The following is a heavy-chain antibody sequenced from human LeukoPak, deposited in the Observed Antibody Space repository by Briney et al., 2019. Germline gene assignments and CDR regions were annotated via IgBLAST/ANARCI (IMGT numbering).Heavy chain of an antibody. Sequence: TGGSLRLSCEAPGFTFSNYGMNWVRQAPGEGLEWVSYIRPNDGTTHYADSVKGRFTISRDNAKNSLSLQMTSLRADDTAVYYCVRGQTSLDNWFDPWGQGTLVIVSS. CDR3: VRGQTSLDNWFDP. CDR2: IRPNDGTT. CDR1: GFTFSNYG. V-gene: IGHV3-48*01. J-gene: IGHJ5*02.